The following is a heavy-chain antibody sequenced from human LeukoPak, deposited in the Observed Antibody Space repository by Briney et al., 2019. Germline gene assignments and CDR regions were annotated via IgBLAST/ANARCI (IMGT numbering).Heavy chain of an antibody. J-gene: IGHJ4*02. Sequence: GGSLRLSCAASGFTFSIYWMSWVRQAPGKGLEWVANINQDGSEKYYVDSVRGRFTISKDNDKSSQYLQMNSLRVEDTAVYYCAKAGGPGAVDYWGQGTLVTVSS. CDR3: AKAGGPGAVDY. CDR2: INQDGSEK. D-gene: IGHD3-16*01. V-gene: IGHV3-7*01. CDR1: GFTFSIYW.